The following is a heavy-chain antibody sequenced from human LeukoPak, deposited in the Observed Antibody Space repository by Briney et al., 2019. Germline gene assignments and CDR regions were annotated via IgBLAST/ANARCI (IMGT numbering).Heavy chain of an antibody. CDR3: AKDIGEYYYDSSGTRSGY. D-gene: IGHD3-22*01. V-gene: IGHV3-30*18. CDR2: ISYDGSNK. J-gene: IGHJ4*02. Sequence: GGSLRLSCAASGFTFSSYGMHWVRQAPGKGLEWVAVISYDGSNKYYADSVKGRFTISRDNSKNTLYLQMNSLRAEDTAVYYCAKDIGEYYYDSSGTRSGYWGQGTLVTVSS. CDR1: GFTFSSYG.